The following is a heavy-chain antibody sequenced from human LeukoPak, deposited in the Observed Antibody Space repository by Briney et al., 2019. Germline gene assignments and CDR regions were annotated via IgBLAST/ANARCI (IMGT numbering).Heavy chain of an antibody. CDR2: ISGSGGST. Sequence: GGSLRLSCAASGFTFSSYAMSWVRQPPGKGLEWVSAISGSGGSTYYADSVKALFTISRDNSENTPYLQMNSLRAEDTAVYYCAKGRGENLFTGDWFDPWGQGTLVTVSS. V-gene: IGHV3-23*01. D-gene: IGHD5-24*01. CDR1: GFTFSSYA. J-gene: IGHJ5*02. CDR3: AKGRGENLFTGDWFDP.